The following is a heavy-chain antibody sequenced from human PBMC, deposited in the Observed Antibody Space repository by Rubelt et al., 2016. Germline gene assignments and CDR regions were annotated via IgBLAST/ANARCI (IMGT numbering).Heavy chain of an antibody. V-gene: IGHV1-2*02. CDR2: ISPNTGGT. CDR3: ARRGENWNYDY. Sequence: QVQLVQSGAEVKEPGASVKVSCKASGFTFTGNYIHWVRQAPGQGLEWMGWISPNTGGTNYAQKFQGRVTMTRDTSISTAYLELSRLKSDDTAVYYCARRGENWNYDYWGQGTLVTVSS. CDR1: GFTFTGNY. D-gene: IGHD1-7*01. J-gene: IGHJ4*02.